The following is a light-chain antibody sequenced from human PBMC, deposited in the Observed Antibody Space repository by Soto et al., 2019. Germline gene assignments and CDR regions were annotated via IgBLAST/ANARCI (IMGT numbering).Light chain of an antibody. CDR2: GTS. J-gene: IGKJ5*01. CDR1: HSVSSGY. CDR3: QLRSPWPTST. Sequence: EIVLTQNPSTLCLSPGERATLPCRASHSVSSGYVAWDQQKPGQATRLPFYGTSSRATGIPDRFIGSGSCTDLTLTISSLEPEVAALYYCQLRSPWPTSTSGPGTRLEI. V-gene: IGKV3D-20*02.